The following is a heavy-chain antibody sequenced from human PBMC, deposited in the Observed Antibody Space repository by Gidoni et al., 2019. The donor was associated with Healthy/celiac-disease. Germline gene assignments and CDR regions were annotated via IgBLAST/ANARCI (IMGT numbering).Heavy chain of an antibody. CDR2: SYPGDADT. V-gene: IGHV5-51*03. CDR1: GYSFTSHW. Sequence: EVQLVQSGAEVKQPGESLKIACTGSGYSFTSHWIGWVRKMPGKGLEWMGCSYPGDADTRYSPSCQGQVTISADKSISTAYLQWSSLKASDTAMYYCARLPIAVAGNYYYGMDVWGQGTTVTVSS. D-gene: IGHD6-19*01. J-gene: IGHJ6*02. CDR3: ARLPIAVAGNYYYGMDV.